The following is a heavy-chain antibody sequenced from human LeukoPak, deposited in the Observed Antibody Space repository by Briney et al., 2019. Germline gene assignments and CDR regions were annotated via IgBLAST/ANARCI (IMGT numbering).Heavy chain of an antibody. D-gene: IGHD6-19*01. V-gene: IGHV5-51*01. CDR3: ARQGEASVAGTSFMYYYGMDV. CDR1: GYSFTSYW. Sequence: GESLKISCKGSGYSFTSYWIGWVRQMPGKGLEWMGIIYPGDSDTRYSPSFQGQVTISADKSISTAYLQWSSLKASDTAMYYCARQGEASVAGTSFMYYYGMDVWGQGTTVTVSS. J-gene: IGHJ6*02. CDR2: IYPGDSDT.